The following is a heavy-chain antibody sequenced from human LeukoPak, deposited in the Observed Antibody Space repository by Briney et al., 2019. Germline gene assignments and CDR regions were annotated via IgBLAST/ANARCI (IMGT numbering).Heavy chain of an antibody. CDR2: IYYSGST. V-gene: IGHV4-59*01. CDR3: ARDSRVPDGYNHFFDY. CDR1: GGSINSYY. Sequence: SETLSLTCSVSGGSINSYYWSWIRQPPGKGLEWIGYIYYSGSTNYNPSLKSRVTISVDTSKKQFSLKLSSVTAADTAVYYSARDSRVPDGYNHFFDYWGQGTLVTVSS. J-gene: IGHJ4*02. D-gene: IGHD5-24*01.